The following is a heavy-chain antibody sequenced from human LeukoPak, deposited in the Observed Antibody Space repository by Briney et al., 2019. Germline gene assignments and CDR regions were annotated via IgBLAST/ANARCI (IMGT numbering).Heavy chain of an antibody. Sequence: KSSETLSLTCAVYGGSFSGYYWSWIRQPPGKGLERIGEINHSGSTNYNPSLKSRVTISVDTSKNQFSLKLSSVTAADTAVYYCARGRAARPHFDYWGQGTLVTVSS. CDR3: ARGRAARPHFDY. J-gene: IGHJ4*02. D-gene: IGHD6-6*01. CDR2: INHSGST. V-gene: IGHV4-34*01. CDR1: GGSFSGYY.